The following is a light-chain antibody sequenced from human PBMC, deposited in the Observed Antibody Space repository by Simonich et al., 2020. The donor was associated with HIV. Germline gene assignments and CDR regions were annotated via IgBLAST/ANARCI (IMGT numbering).Light chain of an antibody. V-gene: IGLV6-57*01. Sequence: NFMLTQPHSVSESPGKTVTISCTRSSGSIANNYVPWYQQRPGSSPTTVIYENNQRPSGVTDRFSGSIDSSSNSASLTISGLKTEDEADYYCQSYDSNNRGVFGGGTKLTVL. J-gene: IGLJ2*01. CDR1: SGSIANNY. CDR3: QSYDSNNRGV. CDR2: ENN.